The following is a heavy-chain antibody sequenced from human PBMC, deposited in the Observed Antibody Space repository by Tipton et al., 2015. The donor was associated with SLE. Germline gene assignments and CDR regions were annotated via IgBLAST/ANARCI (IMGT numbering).Heavy chain of an antibody. V-gene: IGHV4-39*07. CDR3: ARHKPLLSIAVAGTGY. Sequence: TLSLTCTVSGGSISSSSYYWGWIRQPPGKGLEWIGSIYYSGSTYYNPSLKSRVTISVDTSKNQFSLKLSSVTAADTAVYYCARHKPLLSIAVAGTGYWGQGTLVTVSS. CDR1: GGSISSSSYY. CDR2: IYYSGST. D-gene: IGHD6-19*01. J-gene: IGHJ4*02.